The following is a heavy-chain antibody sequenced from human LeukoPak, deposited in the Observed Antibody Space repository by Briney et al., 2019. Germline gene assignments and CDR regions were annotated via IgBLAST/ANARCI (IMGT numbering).Heavy chain of an antibody. CDR1: GGSISSGSYY. J-gene: IGHJ4*02. CDR2: IYTSGST. CDR3: ARGIVVDSFDY. Sequence: SQTLSLTCTVSGGSISSGSYYWRWIRQPAGKGLEWIGRIYTSGSTNYNPSLKSRVTISVDTSKNQFSLKLSSVTAADTAVYYCARGIVVDSFDYWGQGTLVTVSS. V-gene: IGHV4-61*02. D-gene: IGHD3-22*01.